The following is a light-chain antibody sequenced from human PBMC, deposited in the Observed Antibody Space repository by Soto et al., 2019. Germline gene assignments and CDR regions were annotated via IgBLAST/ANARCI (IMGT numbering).Light chain of an antibody. CDR2: GAS. CDR3: QQYNKWPRT. V-gene: IGKV3-15*01. Sequence: EIVMTQSPATLSVSPGERVTLSCRASQSVSNDLAWYQQKPGQAPGLLFYGASTRATGIPARFSGSGSGTEFTLTINSLQSEDFAVYYCQQYNKWPRTFGQGTKVEIK. J-gene: IGKJ1*01. CDR1: QSVSND.